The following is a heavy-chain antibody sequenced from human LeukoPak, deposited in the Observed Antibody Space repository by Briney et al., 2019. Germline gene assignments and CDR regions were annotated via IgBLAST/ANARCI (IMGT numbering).Heavy chain of an antibody. Sequence: SETLSLACAVYGGSFSGYYWSWIRQPPGKGLEWIGEINHSGSTNYNPSLKSRVTISVDTSKNQFSLKLSSVTAADTAVYYCARGRGYSKLVRLPGCYFDYWGQGTLVTVSS. V-gene: IGHV4-34*01. D-gene: IGHD3-9*01. CDR3: ARGRGYSKLVRLPGCYFDY. J-gene: IGHJ4*02. CDR1: GGSFSGYY. CDR2: INHSGST.